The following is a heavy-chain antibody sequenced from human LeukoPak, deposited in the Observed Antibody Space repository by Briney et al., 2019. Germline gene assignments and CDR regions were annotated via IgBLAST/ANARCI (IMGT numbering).Heavy chain of an antibody. Sequence: PRGSLRLSCAASGYTSTSYYMHCVRQAPGQGLEWMGIINPSGGSTSYAQKSQGRITMTRDMSTSTVYMELSSLRSEDTAVYYCARNEGSGSYVSFDYWGKGTLVTVSS. CDR2: INPSGGST. D-gene: IGHD1-26*01. V-gene: IGHV1-46*01. J-gene: IGHJ4*02. CDR3: ARNEGSGSYVSFDY. CDR1: GYTSTSYY.